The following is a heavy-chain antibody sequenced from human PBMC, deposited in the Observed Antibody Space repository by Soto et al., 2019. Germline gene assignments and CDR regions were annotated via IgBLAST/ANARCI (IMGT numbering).Heavy chain of an antibody. J-gene: IGHJ4*02. D-gene: IGHD6-13*01. V-gene: IGHV3-30-3*01. CDR1: GFTFSSYA. CDR2: ISYDGSNK. CDR3: ARTSAAGPWKDRNFDY. Sequence: GGSLRLSCAASGFTFSSYAMHWVRQAPGKGLEWVAVISYDGSNKYHADSVKGRFTISRDNSKNTLYLQMNSLRAEDTAVYYCARTSAAGPWKDRNFDYWGQGTLVTVSS.